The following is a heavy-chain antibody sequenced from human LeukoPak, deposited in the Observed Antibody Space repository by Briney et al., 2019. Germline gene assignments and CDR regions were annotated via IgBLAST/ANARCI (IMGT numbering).Heavy chain of an antibody. J-gene: IGHJ4*02. CDR3: SRDNYYDSSVYSKYYFDY. Sequence: GRSLRLSCTASGFTFCDYAMSWVRQAPGKGLEWVGFIRSKVHGGTIEYAAAVKGRFTISRDDSKNIAYLQMNSLKTDDTAVYFCSRDNYYDSSVYSKYYFDYWGQGTLVTVSS. D-gene: IGHD3-22*01. V-gene: IGHV3-49*04. CDR2: IRSKVHGGTI. CDR1: GFTFCDYA.